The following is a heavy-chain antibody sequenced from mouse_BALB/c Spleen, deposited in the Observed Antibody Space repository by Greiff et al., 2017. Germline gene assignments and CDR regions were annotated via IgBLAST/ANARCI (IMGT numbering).Heavy chain of an antibody. V-gene: IGHV5-6-5*01. Sequence: EVQGVESGGGLVKPGGSLKLSCAASGFTFSSYAMSWVRQTPEKRLEWVASISSGGSTYYPDSVKGRFTISRDNARNILYLQMSSLRSEDTAMYYCADGYFAYWGRGTLVTVSA. CDR1: GFTFSSYA. CDR2: ISSGGST. J-gene: IGHJ3*01. CDR3: ADGYFAY.